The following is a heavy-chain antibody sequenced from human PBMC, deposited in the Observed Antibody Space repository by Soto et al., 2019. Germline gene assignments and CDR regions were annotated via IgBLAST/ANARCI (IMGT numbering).Heavy chain of an antibody. CDR2: ISYDGSNK. V-gene: IGHV3-30-3*01. J-gene: IGHJ6*02. D-gene: IGHD5-12*01. CDR3: ARATRGYSGYDPFYYVMDV. Sequence: GGSLRLSCAASGFTFSSYAMHWVRQAPGKGLEWVAVISYDGSNKYYADSVRGRFTISRDNSKNTLYLQMNSLRAEDTAVYYCARATRGYSGYDPFYYVMDVWGPGTTVTVYS. CDR1: GFTFSSYA.